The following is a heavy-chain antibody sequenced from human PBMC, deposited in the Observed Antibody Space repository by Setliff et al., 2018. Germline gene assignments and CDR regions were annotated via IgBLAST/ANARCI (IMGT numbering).Heavy chain of an antibody. Sequence: GGSLRLSCAASGFTFNSYSMNWVRQAPGKGLEWVSSISAASSYISDAQSLKGRFTISRDNAKNSLYLQMNSLRAEGTAVYYCFGAGTCSYWGQGTLVTVSS. D-gene: IGHD3-10*01. CDR1: GFTFNSYS. V-gene: IGHV3-21*01. CDR2: ISAASSYI. CDR3: FGAGTCSY. J-gene: IGHJ4*02.